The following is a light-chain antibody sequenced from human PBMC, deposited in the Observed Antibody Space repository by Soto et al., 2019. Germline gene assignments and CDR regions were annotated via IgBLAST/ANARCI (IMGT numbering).Light chain of an antibody. CDR2: SAS. Sequence: EIVMTQSPATLAASLGGRATLSCRASRTVASNLAWYRQKPGQAPTLLIASASIRATGVPARISGSGYGTEFTLTISSLQSEDFAVYYCPQYNDWPPLSFGGGTTVEL. J-gene: IGKJ4*01. CDR3: PQYNDWPPLS. CDR1: RTVASN. V-gene: IGKV3-15*01.